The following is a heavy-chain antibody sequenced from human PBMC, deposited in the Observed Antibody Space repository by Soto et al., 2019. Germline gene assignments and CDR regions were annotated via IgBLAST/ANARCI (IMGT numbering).Heavy chain of an antibody. CDR3: ARGSVTIFGVVIMQPYYYYGMDV. J-gene: IGHJ6*02. D-gene: IGHD3-3*01. CDR2: ISSSSSYI. CDR1: GFTFSSYS. V-gene: IGHV3-21*01. Sequence: GGSLRLSCAASGFTFSSYSMNWVRQAPGKGLEWVSSISSSSSYIYYADSVKGRFTISRDNAKNSLYLQMNSLRAEDTAVYYCARGSVTIFGVVIMQPYYYYGMDVWGQGTTVTVSS.